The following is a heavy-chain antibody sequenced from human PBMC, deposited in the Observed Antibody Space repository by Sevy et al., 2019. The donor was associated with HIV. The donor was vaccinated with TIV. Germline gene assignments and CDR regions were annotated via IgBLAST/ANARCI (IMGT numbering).Heavy chain of an antibody. Sequence: SETLSLTCTVSAGSISSSYYWSWIRLLPGKGLEWIGYFYYSGSIYYNPSLKSRVTIFIDTSKNQFSLKLGSVTAADTAVYYCARNDYSDYYFDYWGQGTLVTVSS. CDR1: AGSISSSYY. CDR3: ARNDYSDYYFDY. CDR2: FYYSGSI. V-gene: IGHV4-31*03. D-gene: IGHD4-17*01. J-gene: IGHJ4*02.